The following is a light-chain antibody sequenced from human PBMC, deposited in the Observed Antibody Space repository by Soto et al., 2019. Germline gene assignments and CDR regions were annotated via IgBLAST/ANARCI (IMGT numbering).Light chain of an antibody. CDR2: DVS. CDR3: SSYTTTSTWV. J-gene: IGLJ7*01. V-gene: IGLV2-14*01. Sequence: QSVLTQPASVSGSPGQSITISCTGTSRDVGAYDYVSWFQQHPDEAPKLMIYDVSNRPSGVSSRFSGSKSGNTASLTISGLQVEDEADYYCSSYTTTSTWVFGGGTQLTVL. CDR1: SRDVGAYDY.